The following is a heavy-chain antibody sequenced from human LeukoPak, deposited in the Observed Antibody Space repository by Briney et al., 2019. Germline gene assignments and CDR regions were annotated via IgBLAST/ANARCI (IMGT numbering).Heavy chain of an antibody. CDR2: INAGNGNT. Sequence: ASVKVSCKASGYTFTSYTIHWVRQAPGQRLEWMGWINAGNGNTKYSQEFQDRVTITRDTSASTAYMELRSLRSDDTAVYYCARDEDYYDSSGYWVDAFDIWGQGTMVTVSS. CDR3: ARDEDYYDSSGYWVDAFDI. V-gene: IGHV1-3*01. CDR1: GYTFTSYT. J-gene: IGHJ3*02. D-gene: IGHD3-22*01.